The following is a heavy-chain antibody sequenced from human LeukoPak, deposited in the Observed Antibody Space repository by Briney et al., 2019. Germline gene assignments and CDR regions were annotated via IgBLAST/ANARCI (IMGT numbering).Heavy chain of an antibody. CDR2: ISGSGGST. V-gene: IGHV3-23*01. CDR1: GFTFSSYA. Sequence: PGGSLRLSCAASGFTFSSYAMSWVRQAPGKGLEWVSAISGSGGSTYYADSVKGRFTISRDNSKNTLYLQMNSLRAEDTAVYYCAKGWCDSSGYYSYYFDYWGQGTLVTVSS. J-gene: IGHJ4*02. CDR3: AKGWCDSSGYYSYYFDY. D-gene: IGHD3-22*01.